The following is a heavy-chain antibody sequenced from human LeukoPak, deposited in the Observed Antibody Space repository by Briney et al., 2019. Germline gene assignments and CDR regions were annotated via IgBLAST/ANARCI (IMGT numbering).Heavy chain of an antibody. CDR2: INPNSGGT. CDR1: GYTFTGYY. CDR3: AGDGMPADYYYYGMDV. J-gene: IGHJ6*02. Sequence: ASVKVSCKASGYTFTGYYMHWVRQAPGQGLEWMGWINPNSGGTNYAQKFQGRVTMTRDTSISTAYMELSRLRSDDTAVYYCAGDGMPADYYYYGMDVWGQGTTVTVSS. D-gene: IGHD6-25*01. V-gene: IGHV1-2*02.